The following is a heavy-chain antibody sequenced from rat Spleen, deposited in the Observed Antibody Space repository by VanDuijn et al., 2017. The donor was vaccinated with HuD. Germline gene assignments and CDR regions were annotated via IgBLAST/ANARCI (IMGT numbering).Heavy chain of an antibody. CDR2: ISTDGGST. CDR3: TRDVVAY. J-gene: IGHJ3*01. V-gene: IGHV5-58*01. CDR1: GFTFSNFW. Sequence: EVQLVESGGGLVQPGRSLKLSCVTSGFTFSNFWMYWIRQAPGRGLEWVSSISTDGGSTYYPDSVKGRFIMSRDNAENTVNLQMNSLRSEDTATYYCTRDVVAYWGQGTLVTVSS.